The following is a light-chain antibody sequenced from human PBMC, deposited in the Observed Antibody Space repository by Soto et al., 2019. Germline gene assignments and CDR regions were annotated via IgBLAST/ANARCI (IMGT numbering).Light chain of an antibody. CDR2: GAS. J-gene: IGKJ2*01. V-gene: IGKV3-20*01. CDR3: QQYGTSPHT. Sequence: EIELTQSPGTLSLSPGDRATLTCRASQSVNSNYLAWYQQTAGQVPRLLIYGASIRAAGVPDRFSGSGSGTDFTLTISRLEPEDFAVYYCQQYGTSPHTFGQGTKLEIK. CDR1: QSVNSNY.